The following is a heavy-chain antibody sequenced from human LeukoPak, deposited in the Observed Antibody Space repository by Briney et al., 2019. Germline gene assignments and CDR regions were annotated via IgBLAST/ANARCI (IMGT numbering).Heavy chain of an antibody. CDR2: INAGNGNT. J-gene: IGHJ5*02. V-gene: IGHV1-3*01. CDR3: ARERGNYDSSGLFDP. CDR1: GYTFTSYA. D-gene: IGHD3-22*01. Sequence: ASVKVSCKASGYTFTSYAMHWVRQAPGQRLEWMGWINAGNGNTKYSQKFQGRVTITRDTSASTAYMELSSLRSEDTAVYYCARERGNYDSSGLFDPWGQGTLVTVSS.